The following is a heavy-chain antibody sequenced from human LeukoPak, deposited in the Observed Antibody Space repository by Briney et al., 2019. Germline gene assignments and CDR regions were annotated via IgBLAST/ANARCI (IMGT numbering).Heavy chain of an antibody. CDR1: GYTLTELS. CDR2: FDPEDGET. CDR3: AGIAAAGTGYYFDY. D-gene: IGHD6-13*01. Sequence: ASVKVSCKVSGYTLTELSMHWVRQAPGKGLEWMGGFDPEDGETIYAQKFQGRVTMTEDTSTDTAYMELSSLRSEDTAVYYCAGIAAAGTGYYFDYWGQGTLVTVSS. J-gene: IGHJ4*02. V-gene: IGHV1-24*01.